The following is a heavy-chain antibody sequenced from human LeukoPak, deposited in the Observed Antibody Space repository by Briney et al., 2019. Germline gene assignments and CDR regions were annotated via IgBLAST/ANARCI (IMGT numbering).Heavy chain of an antibody. V-gene: IGHV1-24*01. CDR2: SDPEDGET. J-gene: IGHJ4*02. D-gene: IGHD3-22*01. Sequence: GASVKVSCKVSGYTHTELSMHSVRQAPGKGVEWMGGSDPEDGETIYAQKCQGRVTMTEDTSTDTAYMELSSLRSEDTAVYYCATAPDYYDSSGPEYWGQGTLVTVSS. CDR1: GYTHTELS. CDR3: ATAPDYYDSSGPEY.